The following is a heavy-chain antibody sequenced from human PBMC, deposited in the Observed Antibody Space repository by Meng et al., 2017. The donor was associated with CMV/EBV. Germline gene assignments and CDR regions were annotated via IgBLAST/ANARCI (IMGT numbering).Heavy chain of an antibody. V-gene: IGHV4-39*07. CDR2: IYYSGNT. Sequence: QLQLQASGRGLVEPSETLSLTCTVSGGSISSSSYYWGWIRQPPGKGLEWIGSIYYSGNTYYNPSLKSRVTISVDTSKNQFSLKLSSVTAADTAVYYCARGGIAAAGLHWGQGTLVTVSS. CDR1: GGSISSSSYY. J-gene: IGHJ4*02. D-gene: IGHD6-13*01. CDR3: ARGGIAAAGLH.